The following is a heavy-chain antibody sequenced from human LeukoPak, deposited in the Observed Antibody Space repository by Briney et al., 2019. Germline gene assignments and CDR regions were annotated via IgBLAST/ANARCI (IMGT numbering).Heavy chain of an antibody. D-gene: IGHD2-2*01. Sequence: PGGSLRLSCAASGFTFRSYSMNWVRQAPGKGLEWVSSISSSSTYIYYADSVKGRFTISRDNAKNSLYLQMNSLRAEDTAVYYCARGGSSTSSAQPYWGQGTLVTVSS. CDR3: ARGGSSTSSAQPY. CDR2: ISSSSTYI. J-gene: IGHJ4*02. CDR1: GFTFRSYS. V-gene: IGHV3-21*01.